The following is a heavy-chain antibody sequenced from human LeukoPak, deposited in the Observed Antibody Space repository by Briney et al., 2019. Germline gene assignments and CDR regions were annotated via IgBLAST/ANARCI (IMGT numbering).Heavy chain of an antibody. D-gene: IGHD3-10*01. CDR3: ARDFHGSGNFDY. Sequence: SETLSLTCTVSGGSISSSSYYWGWIRQPPGRGLEWIGSIYYSGSTYYNPSLKSRVTISVDTSKNQFSLELSSVTAADTAVYYCARDFHGSGNFDYWGQGTLVTVSS. CDR1: GGSISSSSYY. CDR2: IYYSGST. J-gene: IGHJ4*02. V-gene: IGHV4-39*02.